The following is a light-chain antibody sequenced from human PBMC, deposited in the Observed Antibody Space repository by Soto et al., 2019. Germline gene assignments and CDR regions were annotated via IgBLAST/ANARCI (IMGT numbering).Light chain of an antibody. V-gene: IGKV3-11*01. CDR2: DAS. CDR1: QSVSSY. CDR3: QQRSNWPLIT. J-gene: IGKJ5*01. Sequence: EIVLTQSPVTLSLSPGERATLSCRASQSVSSYLAWYQQKPGQAPRLLIYDASNRATGIPARFSGSGSGTDFTLTISSLEPEDFAVYYCQQRSNWPLITFGQGTR.